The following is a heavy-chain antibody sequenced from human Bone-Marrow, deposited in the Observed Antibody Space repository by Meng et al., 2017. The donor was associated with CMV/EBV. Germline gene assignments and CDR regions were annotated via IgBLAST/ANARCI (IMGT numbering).Heavy chain of an antibody. Sequence: GTLRLTCTVSGGSISSYYWSWIRQPPGKGLEWIGYIYYSGSTNYNPSLKSRVTISVDTSKNQFSLKLSSVTAADTAVYYCARGSGNYDPHYYYGIDVWGQGTTVTVSS. J-gene: IGHJ6*02. CDR2: IYYSGST. CDR3: ARGSGNYDPHYYYGIDV. CDR1: GGSISSYY. D-gene: IGHD1-7*01. V-gene: IGHV4-59*01.